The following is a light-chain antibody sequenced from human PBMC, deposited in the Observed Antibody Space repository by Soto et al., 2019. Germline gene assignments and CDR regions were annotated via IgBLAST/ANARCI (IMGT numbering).Light chain of an antibody. CDR3: QKHTYSPPTWT. J-gene: IGKJ1*01. CDR1: QSVSNYL. Sequence: EIVLTQSPGTLSLSPGERATLSCRASQSVSNYLLTWYQQKPGQAPRLLINGASSRATGIPDRFSGSGSGTNFTLTISKLELEDCAVYYCQKHTYSPPTWTFGQGTKVDIK. CDR2: GAS. V-gene: IGKV3-20*01.